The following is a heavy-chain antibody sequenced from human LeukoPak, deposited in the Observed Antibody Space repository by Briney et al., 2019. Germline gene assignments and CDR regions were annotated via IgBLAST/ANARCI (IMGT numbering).Heavy chain of an antibody. J-gene: IGHJ4*02. CDR1: GGSLSGYF. Sequence: SDTLSLTCTVSGGSLSGYFWSWLPQPPEKALEGIAYIYYSGSTDYSPSLTSRVTISVDTTKNQFSLKLSSVTAADTAVYYCARGRDGYNLGFDYWGQGTLVTVSS. CDR2: IYYSGST. V-gene: IGHV4-59*07. D-gene: IGHD5-24*01. CDR3: ARGRDGYNLGFDY.